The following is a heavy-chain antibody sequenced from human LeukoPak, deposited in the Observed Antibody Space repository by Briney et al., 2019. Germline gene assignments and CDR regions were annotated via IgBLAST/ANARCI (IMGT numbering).Heavy chain of an antibody. D-gene: IGHD4-17*01. Sequence: GRSLRLSCAASGFTFSSYAMHWVRQAPGKGLEWVAVISYDGSNKYYADSVKGRFTISRDNSKNTLYLQMNSLRAEDTAVYYCARDGGAGHGDYFPRAFDIWGQGTMVTVSS. CDR1: GFTFSSYA. V-gene: IGHV3-30*04. J-gene: IGHJ3*02. CDR2: ISYDGSNK. CDR3: ARDGGAGHGDYFPRAFDI.